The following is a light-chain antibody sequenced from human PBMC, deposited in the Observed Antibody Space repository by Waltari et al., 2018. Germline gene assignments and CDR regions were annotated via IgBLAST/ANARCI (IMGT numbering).Light chain of an antibody. Sequence: EIVLTQSPATLSVSPGERATLSCRASQSVSSNLPWYQHKPGQPPRLLIYGASTRATGIPARFSGSGSGTEFTLTISSLQSEDFAVYYCQQYNSWPPRYTFGQGTNLESK. CDR1: QSVSSN. CDR2: GAS. CDR3: QQYNSWPPRYT. J-gene: IGKJ2*01. V-gene: IGKV3-15*01.